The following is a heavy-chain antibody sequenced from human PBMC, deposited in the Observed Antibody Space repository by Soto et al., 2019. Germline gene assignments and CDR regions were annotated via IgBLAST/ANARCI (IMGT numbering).Heavy chain of an antibody. D-gene: IGHD3-10*01. J-gene: IGHJ5*02. CDR2: INHSGST. CDR3: ARDRATMVRGVIPRWFDP. V-gene: IGHV4-34*01. Sequence: ETLSLTCAVYGGSFSGYYWSWIRQPPGKGLEWIGEINHSGSTNYNPSLKSRVTISVDTSKNQFSLKLSSVTAADTAVYYCARDRATMVRGVIPRWFDPWGQGTLVTVSS. CDR1: GGSFSGYY.